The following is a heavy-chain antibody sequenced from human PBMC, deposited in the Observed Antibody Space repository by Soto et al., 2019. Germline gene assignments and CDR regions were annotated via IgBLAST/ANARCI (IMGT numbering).Heavy chain of an antibody. V-gene: IGHV1-69*01. CDR2: IIPIFGTA. Sequence: QVQLVQSGAEVKKPGSSVKVSSKASGGTFSSYAISWVRQAPGQGLEWMGGIIPIFGTANYAQKFQGRVTITADESTSTAYMELSSLRSEDTAVYYCARAGSGYENWYYFDYWGQGTLVTVSS. CDR3: ARAGSGYENWYYFDY. CDR1: GGTFSSYA. J-gene: IGHJ4*02. D-gene: IGHD5-12*01.